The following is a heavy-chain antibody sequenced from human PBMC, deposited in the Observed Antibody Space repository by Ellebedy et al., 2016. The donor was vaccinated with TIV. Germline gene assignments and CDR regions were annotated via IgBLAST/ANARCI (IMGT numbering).Heavy chain of an antibody. CDR2: IYYSGST. Sequence: SETLSLTXTVSGGSISSSSYYWGWIRQPPGKGLEWIGSIYYSGSTYYNPSLKSRVTISVDTSKNQFSLKLSSVTAADTAVYYCARTSGYRSNWFDPWGQGTLVTVSS. CDR1: GGSISSSSYY. CDR3: ARTSGYRSNWFDP. V-gene: IGHV4-39*01. D-gene: IGHD5-12*01. J-gene: IGHJ5*02.